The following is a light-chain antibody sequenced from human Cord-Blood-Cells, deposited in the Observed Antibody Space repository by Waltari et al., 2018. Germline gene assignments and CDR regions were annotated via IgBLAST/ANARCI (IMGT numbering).Light chain of an antibody. V-gene: IGKV2-28*01. CDR3: MQALQTPLT. CDR1: QSLLHSNGYND. Sequence: DIVMTQSPLPLPVTPGERASISCRSSQSLLHSNGYNDLDWYLQKPGQSPQLLIYLGSNRASGVPDRFSGSGSGTDFTLKISRVEAEDVGVYYCMQALQTPLTFGGGTKVEIK. J-gene: IGKJ4*01. CDR2: LGS.